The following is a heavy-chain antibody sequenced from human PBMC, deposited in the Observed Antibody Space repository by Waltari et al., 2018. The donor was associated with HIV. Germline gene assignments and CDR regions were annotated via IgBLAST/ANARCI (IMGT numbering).Heavy chain of an antibody. J-gene: IGHJ4*02. Sequence: QVQLVQSGAEVKKPGASVKVSCKASGYTFTTYAMHWGRQAPGQRLEWMGWINAGKSNTKYSQKFQGRVTITRDTSASTAYMELSSLRSEDTAVYYCARDQGQLVLDYWGQGTLVTVSS. CDR2: INAGKSNT. CDR3: ARDQGQLVLDY. D-gene: IGHD6-6*01. CDR1: GYTFTTYA. V-gene: IGHV1-3*01.